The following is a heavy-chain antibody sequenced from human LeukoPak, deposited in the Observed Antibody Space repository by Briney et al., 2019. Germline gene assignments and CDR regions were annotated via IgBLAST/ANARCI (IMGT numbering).Heavy chain of an antibody. Sequence: PSETLSLTCTVSGGSISTTSYFWGWVRQPPGKGLEWIGSVYYNGSTYYIPSLKSRATISLDTSKNQFSLRVTSVTAADTALYFCARRGVVEPGSNSHYYFQMQFWGKGTTVTVSS. CDR3: ARRGVVEPGSNSHYYFQMQF. CDR2: VYYNGST. CDR1: GGSISTTSYF. D-gene: IGHD2-2*01. J-gene: IGHJ6*03. V-gene: IGHV4-39*01.